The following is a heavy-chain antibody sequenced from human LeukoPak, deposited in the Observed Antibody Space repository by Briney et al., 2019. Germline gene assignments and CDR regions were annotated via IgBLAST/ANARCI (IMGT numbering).Heavy chain of an antibody. V-gene: IGHV3-48*01. CDR3: ARDPGNRGYSSSLDY. Sequence: GGSLRLSCAASGFTFSSYSMNWVRQAPGKGLEWVSYISSSSTIYYADSVKGRFTISRDNAKNSLYLHMNSLRAEDTAVYYCARDPGNRGYSSSLDYWGQGTLVTVSS. CDR2: ISSSSTI. D-gene: IGHD6-13*01. J-gene: IGHJ4*02. CDR1: GFTFSSYS.